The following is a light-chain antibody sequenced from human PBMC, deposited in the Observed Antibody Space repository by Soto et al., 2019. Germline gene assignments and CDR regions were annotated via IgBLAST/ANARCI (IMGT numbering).Light chain of an antibody. CDR1: QSISSW. Sequence: DIQMTQSPSTLSASVGDRVTITCRASQSISSWLAWYQQKPGKAPKLLIYKASSLESGVPSRFRGSGSGTDFTFTISRLQPEDIATYYCQQYENLPTFGQGTRLEIK. CDR2: KAS. CDR3: QQYENLPT. J-gene: IGKJ5*01. V-gene: IGKV1-5*03.